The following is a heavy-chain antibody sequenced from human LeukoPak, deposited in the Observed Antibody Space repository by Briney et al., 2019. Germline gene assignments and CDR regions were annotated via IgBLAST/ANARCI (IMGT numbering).Heavy chain of an antibody. J-gene: IGHJ4*02. D-gene: IGHD1-1*01. CDR1: GFSFSSYW. V-gene: IGHV3-74*01. CDR3: ARGTCGRPDD. Sequence: GGSLRLSCAASGFSFSSYWMHWVRQAPGKGLVWVSHINSDGRTTSYADYVKGRFTVSRDNAKDTLYLQMNSLRAEDTAVYYCARGTCGRPDDWGQGTLVTVSS. CDR2: INSDGRTT.